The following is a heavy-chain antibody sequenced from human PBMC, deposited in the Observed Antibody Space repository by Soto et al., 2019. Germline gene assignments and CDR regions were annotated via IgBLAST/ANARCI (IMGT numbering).Heavy chain of an antibody. CDR2: IIPIFGTA. D-gene: IGHD6-19*01. CDR1: GGTFSSYA. CDR3: ARETGWTSDYYYYYGMDV. Sequence: QVQLVQSGAEVKKPGSSVKVSCKASGGTFSSYAISWVRQAPGQGLEWMGGIIPIFGTANYAQKFQGRVTITADESTSTAYMELSSLRSEDTAVYYCARETGWTSDYYYYYGMDVWGQGTTVTVSS. J-gene: IGHJ6*02. V-gene: IGHV1-69*01.